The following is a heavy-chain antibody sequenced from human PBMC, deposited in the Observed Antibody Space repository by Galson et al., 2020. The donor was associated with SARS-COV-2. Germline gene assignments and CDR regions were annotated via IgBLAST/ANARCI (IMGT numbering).Heavy chain of an antibody. CDR3: AREGDSSGYYFNYYFDY. V-gene: IGHV4-31*03. CDR2: IYYSGST. Sequence: TLSLTCTVSGGPISSGGYYWSWIRQHPGKGLEWIGYIYYSGSTYYKPSLKSRVTISVDTSKNQFSLKLSSVTAADTAVYYCAREGDSSGYYFNYYFDYWGQGTLVTVSS. CDR1: GGPISSGGYY. D-gene: IGHD3-22*01. J-gene: IGHJ4*02.